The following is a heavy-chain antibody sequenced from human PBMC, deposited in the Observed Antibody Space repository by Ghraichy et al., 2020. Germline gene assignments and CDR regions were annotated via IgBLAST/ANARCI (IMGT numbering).Heavy chain of an antibody. CDR2: INPSGGST. J-gene: IGHJ4*02. CDR1: GYTFTSYY. V-gene: IGHV1-46*03. D-gene: IGHD2-21*02. Sequence: ASVKVSCKASGYTFTSYYMHWVRQAPGQGLEWMGIINPSGGSTSYAQKFQGRVTMTRDTSTSTVYMELSSLRSEDTAVYYCAREIYYCGGDSTACDFDYWGQGTLVTVSS. CDR3: AREIYYCGGDSTACDFDY.